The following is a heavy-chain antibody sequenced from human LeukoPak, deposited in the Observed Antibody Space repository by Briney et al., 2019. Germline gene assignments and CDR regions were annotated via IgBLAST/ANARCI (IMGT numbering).Heavy chain of an antibody. CDR1: GYTFTGYY. Sequence: EASVKVSCKASGYTFTGYYMHWVRQAPGQGLEWMGWINPNSGGTNFAQKFQGRVTMTRDTSIGTAYMELSRLRSDDTAVYYCARENRGGTSISSHIYYFDYWGQGTLVTVSS. D-gene: IGHD1-14*01. CDR3: ARENRGGTSISSHIYYFDY. V-gene: IGHV1-2*02. J-gene: IGHJ4*02. CDR2: INPNSGGT.